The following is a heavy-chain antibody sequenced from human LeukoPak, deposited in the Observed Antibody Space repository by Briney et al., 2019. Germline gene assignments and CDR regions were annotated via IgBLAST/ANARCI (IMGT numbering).Heavy chain of an antibody. CDR1: GYTFTNYG. Sequence: VSVKVSCKASGYTFTNYGISWVRQAPGQGLEWMGWISAYTGNTKYAQKFQGRVTMTADTSTRTAYMELRSLRTDDTAVYYCARDLDDILTAYKPITYYFDYWGQGTLVTVSS. CDR3: ARDLDDILTAYKPITYYFDY. V-gene: IGHV1-18*01. D-gene: IGHD3-9*01. CDR2: ISAYTGNT. J-gene: IGHJ4*02.